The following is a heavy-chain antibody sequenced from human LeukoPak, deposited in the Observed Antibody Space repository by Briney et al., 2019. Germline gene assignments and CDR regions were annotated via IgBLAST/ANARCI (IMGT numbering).Heavy chain of an antibody. CDR2: ISGSGGST. V-gene: IGHV3-23*01. CDR1: GFTLSSYA. Sequence: GGSLRLSCAASGFTLSSYAMSWVRLAPGKGLEWVSAISGSGGSTYYADSVKGRFTISRDNSKNTLYLQMNSLRAEDTAVYYCAKVSGVAVRGVTRDWGQGTLVTVSS. D-gene: IGHD3-10*01. CDR3: AKVSGVAVRGVTRD. J-gene: IGHJ4*02.